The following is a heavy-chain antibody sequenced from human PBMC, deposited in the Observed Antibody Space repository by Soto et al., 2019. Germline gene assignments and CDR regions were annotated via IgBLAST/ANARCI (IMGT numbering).Heavy chain of an antibody. D-gene: IGHD4-17*01. CDR2: ISSSSGYT. V-gene: IGHV3-11*06. Sequence: LRLSCGAWGFAFSDYCVSWIRQAPGKGQEWVSYISSSSGYTNYADSVKGRFTISRDNAKNSLYLQMNSLRAEDTAVYYCAKEYGRLDYWGQGTLVTVSS. CDR1: GFAFSDYC. CDR3: AKEYGRLDY. J-gene: IGHJ4*02.